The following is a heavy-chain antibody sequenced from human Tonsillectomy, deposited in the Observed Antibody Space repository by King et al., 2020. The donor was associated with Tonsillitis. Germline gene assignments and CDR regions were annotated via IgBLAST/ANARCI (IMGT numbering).Heavy chain of an antibody. D-gene: IGHD3-22*01. V-gene: IGHV1-46*01. J-gene: IGHJ4*02. Sequence: EQLVQSGAEVKKPGASVQVSCKASGYTFTSYYMHWVRQAPGQGLEWLGIIKPSDGSTSFAQKFQARVTMTRDTSTSTVYMELSSLRSEDTAVYYCARERGMVIRNFFDYWGQGTLVTVSS. CDR1: GYTFTSYY. CDR3: ARERGMVIRNFFDY. CDR2: IKPSDGST.